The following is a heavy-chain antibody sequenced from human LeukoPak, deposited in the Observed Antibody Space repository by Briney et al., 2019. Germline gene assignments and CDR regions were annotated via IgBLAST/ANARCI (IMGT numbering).Heavy chain of an antibody. J-gene: IGHJ4*02. V-gene: IGHV4-59*12. D-gene: IGHD6-13*01. CDR1: GGSISSYY. Sequence: PSETLSLTCTVSGGSISSYYWSWIRQPPGKGLEWIGYISYTGGANYNPSLKSRVTMSVDTSKNQFSLKLSSVTAADTAVYYCARGFGAAAGDYWGQGTLVTVSS. CDR3: ARGFGAAAGDY. CDR2: ISYTGGA.